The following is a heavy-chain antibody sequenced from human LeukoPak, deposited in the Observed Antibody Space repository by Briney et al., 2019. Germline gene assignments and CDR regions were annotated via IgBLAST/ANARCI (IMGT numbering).Heavy chain of an antibody. V-gene: IGHV4-59*01. CDR3: ARDLELERNRWNYFES. CDR1: GGSISSFF. D-gene: IGHD1-1*01. J-gene: IGHJ4*02. CDR2: MHYSGDT. Sequence: PSETLSLTCTVSGGSISSFFWSWIRQPPGKGPEWIGSMHYSGDTKYNPSLKSRVSLSIDTSNQQFSLRLSSVTAADTAVYYCARDLELERNRWNYFESWGQGTLATVSS.